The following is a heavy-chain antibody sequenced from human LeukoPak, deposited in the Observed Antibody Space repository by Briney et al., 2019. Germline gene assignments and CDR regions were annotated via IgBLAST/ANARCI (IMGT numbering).Heavy chain of an antibody. D-gene: IGHD5-24*01. J-gene: IGHJ4*02. Sequence: ASVMISCTASGYTFISNYVHWVRQAPGQGLEWMGIINPGGGSTSFAQKFQGRVTMTRDTSTSTVYMELRSLRSEDTAVYYCARAPMLEMATIFRFDYWGQGTLDTVSS. CDR2: INPGGGST. CDR1: GYTFISNY. CDR3: ARAPMLEMATIFRFDY. V-gene: IGHV1-46*01.